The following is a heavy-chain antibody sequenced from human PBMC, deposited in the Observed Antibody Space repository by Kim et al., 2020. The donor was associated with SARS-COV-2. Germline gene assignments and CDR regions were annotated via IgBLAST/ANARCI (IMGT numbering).Heavy chain of an antibody. J-gene: IGHJ4*02. CDR2: IYYSGST. CDR3: ARGYYYDSSGYTYDY. V-gene: IGHV4-59*13. CDR1: GGSISSYY. D-gene: IGHD3-22*01. Sequence: SETLSLTCTVSGGSISSYYWSWIRQPPGKGLEWIGYIYYSGSTNYNPSLKSRVTISVDTSKNQFSLKLSSVTAADTAVYYCARGYYYDSSGYTYDYWGQGTLVTVSS.